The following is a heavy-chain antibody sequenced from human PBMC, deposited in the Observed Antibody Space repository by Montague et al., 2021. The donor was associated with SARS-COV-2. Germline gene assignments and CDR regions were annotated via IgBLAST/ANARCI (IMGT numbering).Heavy chain of an antibody. D-gene: IGHD1-7*01. Sequence: SLSLSFSSSGFTVSSDYITWVRQAPGKGLEWVSIIYTGGHTYYAGSVKGRFTISRDNSKDTVNLQMNSLGAGDTAVYYCARVRLTGTSDGFDIWGQGTMVTVSS. CDR2: IYTGGHT. J-gene: IGHJ3*02. CDR1: GFTVSSDY. V-gene: IGHV3-53*01. CDR3: ARVRLTGTSDGFDI.